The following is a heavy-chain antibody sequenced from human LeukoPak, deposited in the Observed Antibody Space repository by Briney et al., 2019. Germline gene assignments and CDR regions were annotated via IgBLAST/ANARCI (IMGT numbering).Heavy chain of an antibody. CDR2: VYYSGST. Sequence: SETLSLTCTVSGGSISSNGYYWGWVRQPPGKGLEWIGNVYYSGSTYCNPSLKSRVTISVHTSKHQFSLNLSSVTAADTAVYYCARASLGWNWFDPWGQGTLVTVSS. D-gene: IGHD5-24*01. CDR1: GGSISSNGYY. V-gene: IGHV4-39*01. CDR3: ARASLGWNWFDP. J-gene: IGHJ5*02.